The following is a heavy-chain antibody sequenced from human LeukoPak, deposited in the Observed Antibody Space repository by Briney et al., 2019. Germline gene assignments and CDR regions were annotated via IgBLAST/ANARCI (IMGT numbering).Heavy chain of an antibody. D-gene: IGHD3-22*01. Sequence: GGSLRLSCAASDFTFGDYGMSWVRRAPGKGLQWVSAISGSSGSTYYRDSVKGRFIISRDNSKKTLYLLMNSLRAEDTAVYYCAKSTYDTSGQNYYFGYWGQGTLVTVSS. CDR3: AKSTYDTSGQNYYFGY. J-gene: IGHJ4*02. CDR2: ISGSSGST. CDR1: DFTFGDYG. V-gene: IGHV3-23*01.